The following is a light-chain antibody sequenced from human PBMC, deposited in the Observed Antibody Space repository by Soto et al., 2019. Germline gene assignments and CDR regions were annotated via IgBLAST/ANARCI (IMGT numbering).Light chain of an antibody. J-gene: IGKJ5*01. CDR1: QSVDRF. Sequence: EIVLTQSPATLSLSPGEGATLSCRASQSVDRFLAWYQQKPGQAPRLLIYDSSNRANGIPARFSGSGSGTDFTLTISSLEPEDFAVYYCQQRSNWAITFGQGTRLDIK. V-gene: IGKV3-11*01. CDR3: QQRSNWAIT. CDR2: DSS.